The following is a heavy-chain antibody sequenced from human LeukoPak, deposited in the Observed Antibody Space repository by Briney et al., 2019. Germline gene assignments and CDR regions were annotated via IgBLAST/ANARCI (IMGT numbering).Heavy chain of an antibody. CDR3: ARDHGVVIRVFGMDV. CDR1: GFTFSNYG. CDR2: ISYDGSNK. J-gene: IGHJ6*02. D-gene: IGHD3-3*01. Sequence: PGGSLRLSCAASGFTFSNYGMHWVRQAPGKGLEWVAVISYDGSNKYYADSVKGRFTISRDNSKNTLYLQVNSLRAEDTAVYYCARDHGVVIRVFGMDVWGQGTTVTVSS. V-gene: IGHV3-30*03.